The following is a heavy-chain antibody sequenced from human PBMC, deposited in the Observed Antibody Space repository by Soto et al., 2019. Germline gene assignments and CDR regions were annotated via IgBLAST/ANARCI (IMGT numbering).Heavy chain of an antibody. Sequence: SETLSLTCAVYGGSFSGYYWSWIRQPPGKGLEWIGEINHSGSTNYNPSLKSRVTISVDTSKNQFSLKLSSVTAADTAVYYCASKAVAGPCDYGGQGTLVTVSS. CDR1: GGSFSGYY. CDR2: INHSGST. CDR3: ASKAVAGPCDY. D-gene: IGHD6-19*01. V-gene: IGHV4-34*01. J-gene: IGHJ4*02.